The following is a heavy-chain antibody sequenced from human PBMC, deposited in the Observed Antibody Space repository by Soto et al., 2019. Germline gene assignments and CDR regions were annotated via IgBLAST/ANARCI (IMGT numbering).Heavy chain of an antibody. CDR2: IYSGGGT. CDR1: GVIVSNNF. CDR3: ARNVPVTPLGY. J-gene: IGHJ4*02. V-gene: IGHV3-66*01. Sequence: EVQLVESGGALVQPGGSLRLSCAASGVIVSNNFMSWVRQAPGKGLEWVSIIYSGGGTQYADSVKGRFTISRDNYKNTVYLQMTSLRVEDTAVYYCARNVPVTPLGYWGQGTLVTVSS. D-gene: IGHD4-17*01.